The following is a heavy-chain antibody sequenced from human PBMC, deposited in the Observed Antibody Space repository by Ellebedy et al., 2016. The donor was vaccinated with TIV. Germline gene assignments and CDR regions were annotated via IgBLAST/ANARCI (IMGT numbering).Heavy chain of an antibody. V-gene: IGHV1-18*04. CDR1: GYTFTSNY. CDR2: ISAYNGNT. Sequence: AASVKVSCKASGYTFTSNYIHWVRQAPGQGLEWMGWISAYNGNTNYAQKLQGRVTMTTDTSTSTAYMELRSLRSDDTAVYYCARGRDSSGWYKYYYYGMDVWGQGTTVTVSS. J-gene: IGHJ6*02. CDR3: ARGRDSSGWYKYYYYGMDV. D-gene: IGHD6-19*01.